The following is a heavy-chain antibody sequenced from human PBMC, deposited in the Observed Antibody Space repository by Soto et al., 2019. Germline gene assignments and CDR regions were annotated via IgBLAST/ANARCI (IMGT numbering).Heavy chain of an antibody. CDR2: IYYSGST. CDR3: ARQGSTVTTYYYYYMDV. Sequence: PSETLSLTCTVSGGSISSYYWSWIRQPPGKGLEWIGYIYYSGSTNYNPSLKSRVTISVDTSKNQFSLKLSSVTAADTAVYYCARQGSTVTTYYYYYMDVWGKGTTVTVSS. CDR1: GGSISSYY. D-gene: IGHD4-4*01. V-gene: IGHV4-59*08. J-gene: IGHJ6*03.